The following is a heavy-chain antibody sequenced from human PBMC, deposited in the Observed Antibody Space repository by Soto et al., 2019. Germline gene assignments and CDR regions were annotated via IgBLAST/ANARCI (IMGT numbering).Heavy chain of an antibody. D-gene: IGHD1-20*01. V-gene: IGHV1-69*01. CDR2: IIPMFDTP. J-gene: IGHJ4*02. Sequence: QVQLVQSGAEVKKPGSSMKVSCKTSGGTFSNYYISWVRQAPGQGLEWMGDIIPMFDTPKYAQKFQGRVTITADESTSAAYMEQSSLRAEDTAVYYCARGYSTGYFDYWGQGTLITVSS. CDR3: ARGYSTGYFDY. CDR1: GGTFSNYY.